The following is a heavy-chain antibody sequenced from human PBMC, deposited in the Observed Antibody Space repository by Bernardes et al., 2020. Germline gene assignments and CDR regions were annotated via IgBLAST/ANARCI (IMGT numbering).Heavy chain of an antibody. CDR2: IYHSGST. J-gene: IGHJ4*02. CDR1: GGSISSSNW. V-gene: IGHV4-4*02. Sequence: SETLSLTCAVSGGSISSSNWWSWVRQPPGKGLEWIGEIYHSGSTNYNPSLKSRVTISVDKSKNQFSLKLSSVTAADTAVYYCARVYTLPHRWELLPATYYFDYWGQGTLVTVSS. D-gene: IGHD1-26*01. CDR3: ARVYTLPHRWELLPATYYFDY.